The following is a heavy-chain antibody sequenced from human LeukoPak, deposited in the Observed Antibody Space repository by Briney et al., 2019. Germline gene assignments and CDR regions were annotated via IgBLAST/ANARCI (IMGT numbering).Heavy chain of an antibody. V-gene: IGHV3-30-3*01. Sequence: PGGSLRLSCAASGFTFSSYAMHWVRQAPGKGLEWVAVISYDGSNKYYADSVKGRFTISRDNSKNTLYLQMNSPRAEDTAVYYCAKEKGYSDPAYYFDYWGQGTLVTVSS. J-gene: IGHJ4*02. CDR3: AKEKGYSDPAYYFDY. CDR2: ISYDGSNK. CDR1: GFTFSSYA. D-gene: IGHD4-17*01.